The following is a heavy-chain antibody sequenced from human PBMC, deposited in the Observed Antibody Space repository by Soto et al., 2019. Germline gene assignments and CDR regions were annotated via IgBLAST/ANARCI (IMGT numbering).Heavy chain of an antibody. D-gene: IGHD6-6*01. J-gene: IGHJ6*02. V-gene: IGHV3-30*18. CDR3: AKDGDSSSSAYYYYGMDV. CDR2: ISYDGSNK. CDR1: GFTFSSYG. Sequence: QVQLVESGGGVVQPGRSLRLSCAASGFTFSSYGMHWVGQAPGKGLEWVAVISYDGSNKYYADSVKGRFTISRDNSKNTLYLQMNSLRAEDTAVYYCAKDGDSSSSAYYYYGMDVWGQGTTVTVSS.